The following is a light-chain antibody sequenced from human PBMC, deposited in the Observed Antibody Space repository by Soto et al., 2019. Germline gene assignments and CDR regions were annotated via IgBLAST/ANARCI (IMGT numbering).Light chain of an antibody. CDR1: QSVLYSSNNTNY. J-gene: IGKJ4*01. V-gene: IGKV4-1*01. CDR2: WAS. Sequence: DILMTQSPDSLAVSLGERATINCKSSQSVLYSSNNTNYLAWYQQKPGQPPKLPIYWASTRESGVPDRFSGSGSWTDFTLTISSLQAADVAVYDCQHYYCTLLTFGVGTKVEIK. CDR3: QHYYCTLLT.